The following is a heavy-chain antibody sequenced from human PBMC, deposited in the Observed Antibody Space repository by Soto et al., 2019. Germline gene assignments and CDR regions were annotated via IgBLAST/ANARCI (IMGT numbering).Heavy chain of an antibody. Sequence: PGGSLRLSCAASGFTFSIFAMSWVRQSPGKGLEWVSTISGSGGSTYSADAVKGRFTISRDNSMGTLYLQMKSLRVEDTAIYYCSKGVSLGSTVDRCDCGQGALVTVPS. D-gene: IGHD7-27*01. CDR1: GFTFSIFA. V-gene: IGHV3-23*01. CDR2: ISGSGGST. J-gene: IGHJ1*01. CDR3: SKGVSLGSTVDRCD.